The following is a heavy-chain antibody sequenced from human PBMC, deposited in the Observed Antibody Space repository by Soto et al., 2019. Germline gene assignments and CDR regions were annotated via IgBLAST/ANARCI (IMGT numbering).Heavy chain of an antibody. CDR2: INPSGGST. J-gene: IGHJ5*02. D-gene: IGHD2-2*01. CDR3: ATSAAMFAMGFDP. CDR1: GYTFTSYY. V-gene: IGHV1-46*01. Sequence: GASVKVSCKASGYTFTSYYMHWVRQAPGQGLEWMGIINPSGGSTSYAQKFQGRVTMTRDTSTSTVYMELSSLRSEDTAVYYCATSAAMFAMGFDPWGQGTLVTVSS.